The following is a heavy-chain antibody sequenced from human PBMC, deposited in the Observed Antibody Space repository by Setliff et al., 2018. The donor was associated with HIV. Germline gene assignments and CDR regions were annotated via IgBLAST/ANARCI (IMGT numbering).Heavy chain of an antibody. CDR3: AKDPRAAVATICDY. Sequence: PGGSLRLSCAASGFTFSSYAMSWVGKAPGKGLEGVSAISGSGGSTYYADSVKGRFTISRDNSKNTLYLQMNSLRAEDTAVYYCAKDPRAAVATICDYWGQGTLVTVSS. CDR2: ISGSGGST. D-gene: IGHD5-12*01. J-gene: IGHJ4*02. CDR1: GFTFSSYA. V-gene: IGHV3-23*01.